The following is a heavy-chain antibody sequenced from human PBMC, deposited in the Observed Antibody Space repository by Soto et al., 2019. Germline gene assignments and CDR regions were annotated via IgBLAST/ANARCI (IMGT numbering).Heavy chain of an antibody. Sequence: SETLSLTCTVSGGSISSYYWSWIRQPPGKGLEWIGYIYYSGSTNYNPSLKSRVTISVDTSKNQFSLKLSSVTAADTAVYYCARVKSKRQLLYTNYYYGMDVWGQGTTVTVSS. V-gene: IGHV4-59*01. CDR3: ARVKSKRQLLYTNYYYGMDV. CDR2: IYYSGST. J-gene: IGHJ6*02. D-gene: IGHD2-2*02. CDR1: GGSISSYY.